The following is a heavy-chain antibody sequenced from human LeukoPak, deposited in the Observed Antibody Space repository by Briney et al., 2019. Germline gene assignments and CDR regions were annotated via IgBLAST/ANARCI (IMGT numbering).Heavy chain of an antibody. CDR2: IYYSGST. Sequence: SQTLSLTCTVSGGSISSGGYYWSWIRQHPGKGLEWIGSIYYSGSTNYSPSLQGRVTISLDTSRSQFSLKLSSVTAADTAVYYCASGDNDPLFDYWGQGTLVTVSS. J-gene: IGHJ4*02. D-gene: IGHD1-1*01. CDR1: GGSISSGGYY. V-gene: IGHV4-31*03. CDR3: ASGDNDPLFDY.